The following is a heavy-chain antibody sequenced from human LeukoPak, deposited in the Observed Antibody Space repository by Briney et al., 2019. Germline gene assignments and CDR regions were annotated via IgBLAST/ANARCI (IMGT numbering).Heavy chain of an antibody. CDR1: GFTFSNYA. Sequence: GGSLRLSCAVSGFTFSNYAMSWVRQAPGKGLEWVSAISGSGRNTYYADSVKGRFTISRDNSKNTLYLQMNSLRAEDTAVYYCANTYSPINYYYYYMDVWGKGTTVTISS. V-gene: IGHV3-23*01. D-gene: IGHD5-18*01. CDR3: ANTYSPINYYYYYMDV. CDR2: ISGSGRNT. J-gene: IGHJ6*03.